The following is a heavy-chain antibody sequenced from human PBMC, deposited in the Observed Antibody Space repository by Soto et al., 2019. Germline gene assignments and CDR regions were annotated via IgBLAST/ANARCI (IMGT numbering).Heavy chain of an antibody. CDR1: GFTFSSYV. D-gene: IGHD2-2*02. Sequence: PGGSLRLSCAASGFTFSSYVMSWVRQAPGKGLEWVSAISGSGGNTYYADSVKGRFTISRDNSKNTLYLQMNSLRAEDTAVYYCAKDHCSSTSCYTDYWGKGTLATVP. CDR2: ISGSGGNT. J-gene: IGHJ4*02. V-gene: IGHV3-23*01. CDR3: AKDHCSSTSCYTDY.